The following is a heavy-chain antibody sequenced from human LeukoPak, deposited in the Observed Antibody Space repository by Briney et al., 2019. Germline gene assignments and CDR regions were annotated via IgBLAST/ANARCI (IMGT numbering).Heavy chain of an antibody. J-gene: IGHJ3*02. D-gene: IGHD6-13*01. CDR1: GITFSSYS. V-gene: IGHV3-21*01. CDR2: ISSSSSYI. Sequence: PGGSLRLSCSASGITFSSYSMNWVRQAPGKGLEWVSSISSSSSYIYYADPVKGRFTISRDNAKNSLYLQMNSLRAEDTAVYYCARDSGEDSSSWNDAFDIWGQGTMVTVSS. CDR3: ARDSGEDSSSWNDAFDI.